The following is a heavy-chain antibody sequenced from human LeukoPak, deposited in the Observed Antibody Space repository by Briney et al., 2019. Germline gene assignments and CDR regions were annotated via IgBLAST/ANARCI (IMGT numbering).Heavy chain of an antibody. V-gene: IGHV4-34*01. CDR3: ARDLSRNYYYDSSGYPS. Sequence: PSETLSLTCAVYGGSFSGYYWSWIRQPPGKGLEWIGEINHSGSTNYNPSLKSRVTISVDTSKNQFSLKLSSVTAADTAVYYCARDLSRNYYYDSSGYPSWGQGTLVTVSS. D-gene: IGHD3-22*01. J-gene: IGHJ5*02. CDR1: GGSFSGYY. CDR2: INHSGST.